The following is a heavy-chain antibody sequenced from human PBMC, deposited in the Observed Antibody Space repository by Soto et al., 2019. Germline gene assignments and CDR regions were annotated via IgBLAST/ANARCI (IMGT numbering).Heavy chain of an antibody. CDR3: ARYIPGVRYYGMDG. CDR1: GFTFSSYA. V-gene: IGHV3-23*01. CDR2: IGESGTPT. D-gene: IGHD2-2*01. J-gene: IGHJ6*02. Sequence: GGSLRLSCAASGFTFSSYAMKWVRQAPGKGLEWVSLIGESGTPTYYADSVKGRFTISRDNSGNTLFLEMYSLRAEDTAVYYCARYIPGVRYYGMDGWGQGTTVTVSS.